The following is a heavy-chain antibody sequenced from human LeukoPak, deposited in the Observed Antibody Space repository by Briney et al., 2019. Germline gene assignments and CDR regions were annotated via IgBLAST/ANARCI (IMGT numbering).Heavy chain of an antibody. CDR3: ARVLHGEGGWYDCHWFDP. D-gene: IGHD6-19*01. J-gene: IGHJ5*02. CDR2: IIPIFGTA. CDR1: GGTFSSYA. V-gene: IGHV1-69*13. Sequence: PKASVKVSCKASGGTFSSYAISWVRQAPGQGLEWMGGIIPIFGTANYAQKFQGRVTITADESTSTAYMELSSLRSEDTAVYYCARVLHGEGGWYDCHWFDPWGQGTLVTVSS.